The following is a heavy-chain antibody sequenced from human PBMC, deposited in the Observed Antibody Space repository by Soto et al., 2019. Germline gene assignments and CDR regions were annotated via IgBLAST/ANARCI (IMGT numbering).Heavy chain of an antibody. J-gene: IGHJ6*02. D-gene: IGHD3-16*02. CDR1: GFTFDDYA. V-gene: IGHV3-9*01. CDR2: ISWNSGSI. CDR3: AKEYIGQYYYGMDV. Sequence: GGSLRLSCAASGFTFDDYAMHWVRQAPGKGLEWVSGISWNSGSIGYADSVKGRFTISRDNAKNSLYLQMNSLRAEDTALYYCAKEYIGQYYYGMDVWGQGTTVTVSS.